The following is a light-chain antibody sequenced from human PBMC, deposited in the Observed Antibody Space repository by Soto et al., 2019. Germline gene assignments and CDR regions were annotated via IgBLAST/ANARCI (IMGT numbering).Light chain of an antibody. CDR2: GAS. Sequence: EIVLTQSPGTLSLSPGERATLSCRASQSVSSSYLAWYQQKPGQAPRLLIYGASSRATGIPDRFSGSGSGTDFTLTISRLEPXXXXXYYCQQYGSSPRLTFGGGTKVEIK. J-gene: IGKJ4*01. CDR1: QSVSSSY. V-gene: IGKV3-20*01. CDR3: QQYGSSPRLT.